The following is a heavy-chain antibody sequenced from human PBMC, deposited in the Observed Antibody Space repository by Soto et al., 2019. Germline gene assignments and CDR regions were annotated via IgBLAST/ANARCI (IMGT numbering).Heavy chain of an antibody. CDR2: INHSGST. CDR3: ARETRAATPNFDY. D-gene: IGHD2-15*01. CDR1: GGSFSGYY. Sequence: PSETLSLTCAVYGGSFSGYYWSWIRQPPGKGLEWIGEINHSGSTNYNPSLKSRVTISVDTSKNQFSLKLSSVTAADTAVYYCARETRAATPNFDYWGQGTLVTVSS. V-gene: IGHV4-34*01. J-gene: IGHJ4*02.